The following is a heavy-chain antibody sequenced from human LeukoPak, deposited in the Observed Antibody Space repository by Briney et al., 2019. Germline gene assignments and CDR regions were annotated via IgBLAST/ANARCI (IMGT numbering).Heavy chain of an antibody. Sequence: GGSLRLSCAASGFTFSSYGMHWVRQAPGKGLEWVAVISYDGSNKYYADSVKGRFTISRDNSKNTLYLQMNSLRAEDTAVYYCATLGGITMVRGVYYFDYWGQGTLVTVSS. CDR1: GFTFSSYG. J-gene: IGHJ4*02. CDR2: ISYDGSNK. D-gene: IGHD3-10*01. V-gene: IGHV3-30*03. CDR3: ATLGGITMVRGVYYFDY.